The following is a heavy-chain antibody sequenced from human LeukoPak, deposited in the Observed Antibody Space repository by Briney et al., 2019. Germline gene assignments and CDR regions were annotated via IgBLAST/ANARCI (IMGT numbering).Heavy chain of an antibody. Sequence: GGSLTLSCTASGFTFSSYAMSWVREAPARWLEWVSSLRGNGDTFYADFVKGRFTLSRDESRNTVYLQLNNLRVEDTAVYYCAKASWVSSADAVLWGQGTVVTVSS. CDR2: LRGNGDT. J-gene: IGHJ4*02. V-gene: IGHV3-23*01. D-gene: IGHD3-16*01. CDR3: AKASWVSSADAVL. CDR1: GFTFSSYA.